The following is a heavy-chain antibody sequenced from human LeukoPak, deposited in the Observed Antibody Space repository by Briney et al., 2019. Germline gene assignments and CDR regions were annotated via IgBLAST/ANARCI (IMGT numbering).Heavy chain of an antibody. V-gene: IGHV4-30-4*01. Sequence: SETLSLTCTVSGGSISSGDYYWSWIRQPPGKGLEWIGYIYYSGSTYHNPSLKSRVTISVDTSKNQFSLKLSSVTAADTAVYYCARELGIQLWPYYYGMDVWGQGTTVTVSS. D-gene: IGHD5-18*01. CDR1: GGSISSGDYY. CDR3: ARELGIQLWPYYYGMDV. CDR2: IYYSGST. J-gene: IGHJ6*02.